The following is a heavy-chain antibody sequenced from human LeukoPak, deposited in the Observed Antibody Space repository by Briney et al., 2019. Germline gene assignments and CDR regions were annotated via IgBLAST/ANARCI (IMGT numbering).Heavy chain of an antibody. CDR3: ARPPNYYGSAYRGGYYFDY. CDR2: INAGNGNT. J-gene: IGHJ4*02. Sequence: GASVKVSCKASGYTFTSYAMHWVRQAPGQRLEWMGWINAGNGNTKYSQKFQGRVTITRDTSASTAYMELSSLRSEDTAVYYCARPPNYYGSAYRGGYYFDYWGQGTLVTVSS. D-gene: IGHD3-10*01. V-gene: IGHV1-3*01. CDR1: GYTFTSYA.